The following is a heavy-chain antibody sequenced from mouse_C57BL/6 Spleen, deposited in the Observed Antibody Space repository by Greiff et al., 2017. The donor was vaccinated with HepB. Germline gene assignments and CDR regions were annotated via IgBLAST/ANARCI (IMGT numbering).Heavy chain of an antibody. D-gene: IGHD2-2*01. Sequence: VQLQQSGAELMKPGASVKLSCKATGYTFTGYWIEWVKQRPGHGLEWIGEILPGSGSTNYNEKFKGKATFTADTSSNTAYMQLSSLTTEDSALYDCARRREMVTTGDYYAMGYWGQGTSVTGSS. V-gene: IGHV1-9*01. CDR3: ARRREMVTTGDYYAMGY. J-gene: IGHJ4*01. CDR1: GYTFTGYW. CDR2: ILPGSGST.